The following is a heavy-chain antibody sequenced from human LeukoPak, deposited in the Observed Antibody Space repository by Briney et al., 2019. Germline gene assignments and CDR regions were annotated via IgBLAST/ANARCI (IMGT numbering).Heavy chain of an antibody. CDR2: ISSSSDSI. CDR3: ARAMRSGYDY. Sequence: GGSLRLSCAASGFTFSTYGMNWVRQAPGKRLEWVSYISSSSDSIYYADSVKGRFTISRDNAENSLYLQMNSLRDEATAVYYCARAMRSGYDYWGQGTLVTVSS. V-gene: IGHV3-48*02. D-gene: IGHD5-12*01. CDR1: GFTFSTYG. J-gene: IGHJ4*02.